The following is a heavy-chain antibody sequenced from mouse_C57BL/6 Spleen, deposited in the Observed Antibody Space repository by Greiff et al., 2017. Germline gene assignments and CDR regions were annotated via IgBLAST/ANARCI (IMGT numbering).Heavy chain of an antibody. J-gene: IGHJ1*03. Sequence: EVQLMESGGGLVQPKGSLKLSCAASGFTFNTYAMHWVRQAPGQGLEWVARIRSKSSNYAKYYADSVKDRVTISRDDSQSMLYLQMNDLKTEDTAMYYCVRADYYGSTGYFDVWGTGTTVTVSS. CDR3: VRADYYGSTGYFDV. CDR2: IRSKSSNYAK. D-gene: IGHD1-1*01. V-gene: IGHV10-3*01. CDR1: GFTFNTYA.